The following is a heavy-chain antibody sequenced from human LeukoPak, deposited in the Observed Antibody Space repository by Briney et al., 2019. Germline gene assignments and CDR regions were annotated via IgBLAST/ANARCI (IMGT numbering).Heavy chain of an antibody. V-gene: IGHV3-23*01. J-gene: IGHJ1*01. CDR1: GFTFSSYV. Sequence: PGGSLRLSCAASGFTFSSYVMNWVRQAPGKGLEWVSAISGSGVSTSYADSVKGRFTISRDNSKNTLYLHMNSLRAEDTAIYFCAKDPANQLLYPVHFSHWGQGTLVTVSS. D-gene: IGHD2-2*01. CDR2: ISGSGVST. CDR3: AKDPANQLLYPVHFSH.